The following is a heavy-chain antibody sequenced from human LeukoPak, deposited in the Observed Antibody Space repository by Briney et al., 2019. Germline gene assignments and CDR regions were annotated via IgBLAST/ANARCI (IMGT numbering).Heavy chain of an antibody. CDR1: GFTFSTCA. CDR2: ISGSGSKT. Sequence: GGSLRLSCAASGFTFSTCAINWVRQAPGKGLEWVSSISGSGSKTFYADSVKGRFTISRDNPKNTLYLQMNSLRPEDTAVYYCVKEPRGYSFSFDIWGQGTMVTVSS. D-gene: IGHD5-18*01. J-gene: IGHJ3*02. V-gene: IGHV3-23*01. CDR3: VKEPRGYSFSFDI.